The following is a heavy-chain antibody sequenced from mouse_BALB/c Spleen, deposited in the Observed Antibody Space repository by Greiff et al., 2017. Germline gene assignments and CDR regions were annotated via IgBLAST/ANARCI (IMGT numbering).Heavy chain of an antibody. Sequence: EVKVEESGGGLVQPGGSMKLSCVASGFTFSNYWMNWVRQSPEKGLEWVAEIRLKSNNYATHYAESVKGRFTISRDDSKSSVYLQMNNLRAEDTGIYYCTRTGFYAMDYWGQGTSVTVSS. J-gene: IGHJ4*01. V-gene: IGHV6-6*02. CDR3: TRTGFYAMDY. CDR2: IRLKSNNYAT. D-gene: IGHD4-1*01. CDR1: GFTFSNYW.